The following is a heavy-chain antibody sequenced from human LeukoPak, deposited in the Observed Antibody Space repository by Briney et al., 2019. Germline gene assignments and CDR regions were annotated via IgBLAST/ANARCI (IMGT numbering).Heavy chain of an antibody. CDR1: GFTFTTHW. V-gene: IGHV5-51*01. Sequence: GESLKISCKGSGFTFTTHWIGWVRQMPGKGLEWMGSIYPTDSDTRYSPSFQGQVTILADKSITTAYLRWSSLRASDTAMYYCARRLYSGDSMTAFDYWGQGTLVTVSS. D-gene: IGHD1-26*01. CDR2: IYPTDSDT. CDR3: ARRLYSGDSMTAFDY. J-gene: IGHJ4*02.